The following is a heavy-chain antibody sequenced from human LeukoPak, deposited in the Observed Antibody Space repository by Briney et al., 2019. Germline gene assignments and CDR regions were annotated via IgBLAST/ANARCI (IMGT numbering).Heavy chain of an antibody. CDR3: ARGTVWRLGSYGLDV. J-gene: IGHJ6*02. CDR2: IYSGGRK. CDR1: GFTVSSKY. V-gene: IGHV3-53*01. D-gene: IGHD3-16*01. Sequence: GGSLRLSCAASGFTVSSKYMSWVRQAPGKGLEWVSVIYSGGRKYYGESVKGRFTISRDNSKNTVYLQMNALRAEDSAVYYCARGTVWRLGSYGLDVWGQGTTVTVSS.